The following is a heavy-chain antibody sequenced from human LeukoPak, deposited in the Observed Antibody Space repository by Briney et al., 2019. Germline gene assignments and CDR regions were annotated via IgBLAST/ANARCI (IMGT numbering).Heavy chain of an antibody. CDR3: ASETTRGYSYGSPTDGFDL. J-gene: IGHJ3*01. CDR2: IYSGGST. D-gene: IGHD5-18*01. Sequence: GGSLRLSCAASGFTFSSYSMNWVRQAPGKGLEWVSVIYSGGSTYYADSVKGRFTISRDNARKSLFLQMNSLRAEDTAVYYCASETTRGYSYGSPTDGFDLWGQGTMVTVSS. V-gene: IGHV3-66*01. CDR1: GFTFSSYS.